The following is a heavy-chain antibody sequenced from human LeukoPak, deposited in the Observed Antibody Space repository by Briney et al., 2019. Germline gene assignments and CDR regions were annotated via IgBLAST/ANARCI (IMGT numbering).Heavy chain of an antibody. CDR2: INQDGSEK. CDR1: GFTFCSYW. D-gene: IGHD5-18*01. CDR3: ARHRGYSYGYRDY. V-gene: IGHV3-7*01. Sequence: PGGSLRLSCAASGFTFCSYWMSWVRQAPGKGVECVANINQDGSEKYYVDSVKGRFTLSRYNAKNSLYLQINSRRAEDTAAEYCARHRGYSYGYRDYWGQGTLVTVSS. J-gene: IGHJ4*02.